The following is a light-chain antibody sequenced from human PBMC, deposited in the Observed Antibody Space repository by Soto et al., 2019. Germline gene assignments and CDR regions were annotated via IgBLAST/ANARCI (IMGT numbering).Light chain of an antibody. Sequence: EIVLTQSPATLSLSPGERATLSCRASQSVSIYLAWYQQKPGQAPRLLIYDASNRATGIPARFSGSGAGTDFTLTSSRQEPEDFAVYYCQQRSNWPWTFGQGTKVEIK. CDR1: QSVSIY. CDR2: DAS. CDR3: QQRSNWPWT. V-gene: IGKV3-11*01. J-gene: IGKJ1*01.